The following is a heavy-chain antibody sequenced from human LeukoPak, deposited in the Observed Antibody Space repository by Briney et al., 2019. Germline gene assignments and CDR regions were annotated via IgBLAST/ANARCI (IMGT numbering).Heavy chain of an antibody. CDR2: INHSGST. D-gene: IGHD2-2*01. J-gene: IGHJ4*02. CDR1: GGSFSGYY. V-gene: IGHV4-34*01. Sequence: SETLSLTCAVYGGSFSGYYWRWIRQPPGKGLEWIGEINHSGSTNYNPSLKSRVTISVDTSKNQFSLKLSSVTAADTAVYYCARGLIRSTSCSHFDHWGQGTLVTVSS. CDR3: ARGLIRSTSCSHFDH.